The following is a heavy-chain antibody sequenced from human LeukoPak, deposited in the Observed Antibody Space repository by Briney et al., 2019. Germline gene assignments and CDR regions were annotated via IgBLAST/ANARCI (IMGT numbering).Heavy chain of an antibody. V-gene: IGHV3-23*01. D-gene: IGHD2-2*01. CDR1: GFTFRSYT. CDR3: AKGGSTGWHHYFDY. J-gene: IGHJ4*02. CDR2: IRGGGTTT. Sequence: GGSLRLSCAAPGFTFRSYTMNWVRQAPGKGLEWVSTIRGGGTTTYYEDSVKGRFHISRDNYKHHLYLQMNSRRAEDTAVSYCAKGGSTGWHHYFDYWGQGSLLTVYS.